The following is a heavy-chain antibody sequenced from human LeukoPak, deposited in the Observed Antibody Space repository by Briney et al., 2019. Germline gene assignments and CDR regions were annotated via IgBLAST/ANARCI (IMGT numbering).Heavy chain of an antibody. Sequence: GGSLRLSCAASGFTFSSYAMHWVRQAPGKGLEWVAVISYDGSNKYYADSVKGRFPISRDNSKNTLYLQMNSLRAEDTAVYYCARDAIEQNYYYYMDVWGKGTTVTVSS. CDR3: ARDAIEQNYYYYMDV. D-gene: IGHD1/OR15-1a*01. J-gene: IGHJ6*03. V-gene: IGHV3-30*04. CDR2: ISYDGSNK. CDR1: GFTFSSYA.